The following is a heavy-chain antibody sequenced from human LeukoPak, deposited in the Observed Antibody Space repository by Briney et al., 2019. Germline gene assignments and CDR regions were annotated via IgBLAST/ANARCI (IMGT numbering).Heavy chain of an antibody. J-gene: IGHJ3*02. CDR3: ARGGLYDSSEPDDAFDI. CDR2: IYTSGST. CDR1: GGSISSYY. V-gene: IGHV4-4*07. Sequence: SETLSLTCTVSGGSISSYYWSWIRQPAGSGLEWIGHIYTSGSTNYNPSLKSRVSMSIDASKNQFFLKPSSMTAADTAVYFCARGGLYDSSEPDDAFDIWGQGTMVTVSS. D-gene: IGHD3-22*01.